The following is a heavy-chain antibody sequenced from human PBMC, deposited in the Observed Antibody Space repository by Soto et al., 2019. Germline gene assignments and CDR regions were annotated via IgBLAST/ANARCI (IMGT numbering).Heavy chain of an antibody. V-gene: IGHV3-23*01. CDR3: AILGYCSGGSCYGSYYYYGMDV. J-gene: IGHJ6*02. D-gene: IGHD2-15*01. CDR1: GFTFSSYA. Sequence: GGSLRLSCAASGFTFSSYAMSWVRQAPGKGLEWDSAISGSGGSTYYADSVKGRFTISRDNSKNTLYLQMNSLRAEDTAVYYCAILGYCSGGSCYGSYYYYGMDVWGQGTTVTVYS. CDR2: ISGSGGST.